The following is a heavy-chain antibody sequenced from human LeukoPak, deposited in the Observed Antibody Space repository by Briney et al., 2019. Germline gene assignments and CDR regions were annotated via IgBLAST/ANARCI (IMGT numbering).Heavy chain of an antibody. V-gene: IGHV4-34*01. D-gene: IGHD1-26*01. Sequence: SETLSLTCAVYGGSFSDYYWSWIRQPPGKGLEWIGEINHSGSTNYNPSLKSRVTISVDTSKNQFSLKLSSVTAADTAVYYCARVRGGSYFWRRYYFDYWGQGTLVTVSS. CDR2: INHSGST. CDR3: ARVRGGSYFWRRYYFDY. CDR1: GGSFSDYY. J-gene: IGHJ4*02.